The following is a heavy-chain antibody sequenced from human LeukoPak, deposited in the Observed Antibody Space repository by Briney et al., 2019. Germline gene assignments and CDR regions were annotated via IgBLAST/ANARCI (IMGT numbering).Heavy chain of an antibody. CDR3: ARDRIAWQLAPYYYYGMDV. J-gene: IGHJ6*02. CDR2: IWYEGSTK. D-gene: IGHD6-13*01. Sequence: GGSLRLSCAASGFTFSSYCMHWVRQAPGRGLEWVVVIWYEGSTKYYADCVKGRFTISRDNSKNPLYLQRNSLRAEETAVYYWARDRIAWQLAPYYYYGMDVWGQGTTVTVSS. V-gene: IGHV3-33*01. CDR1: GFTFSSYC.